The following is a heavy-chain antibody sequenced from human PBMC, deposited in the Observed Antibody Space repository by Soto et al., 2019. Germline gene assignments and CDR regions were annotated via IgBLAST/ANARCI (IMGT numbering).Heavy chain of an antibody. CDR3: AGRVGSSWFDP. D-gene: IGHD6-13*01. V-gene: IGHV1-2*04. CDR1: GYRFTDYY. Sequence: ASVKVSCKASGYRFTDYYIHWVRQAPGQGLEWMGWINPKNGDTKYAQNFQGWVTMTRDTSITTAYMDLSRLRSDDMAVYSCAGRVGSSWFDPW. J-gene: IGHJ5*02. CDR2: INPKNGDT.